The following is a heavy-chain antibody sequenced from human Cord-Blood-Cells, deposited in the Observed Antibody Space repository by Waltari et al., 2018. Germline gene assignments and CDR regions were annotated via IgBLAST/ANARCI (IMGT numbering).Heavy chain of an antibody. Sequence: QVQLVQSGAEVKKPGASVKVSCKASGYTFTGYYMHWVRQAPGQGLEWMGWINPNSGGTNYAQKFQGRVTMTRDTSISTAYMELSRLRSDDTAVYYCARDRQDYYGSGSYYSFDYWGQGTLVTVSS. V-gene: IGHV1-2*02. CDR3: ARDRQDYYGSGSYYSFDY. D-gene: IGHD3-10*01. CDR2: INPNSGGT. J-gene: IGHJ4*02. CDR1: GYTFTGYY.